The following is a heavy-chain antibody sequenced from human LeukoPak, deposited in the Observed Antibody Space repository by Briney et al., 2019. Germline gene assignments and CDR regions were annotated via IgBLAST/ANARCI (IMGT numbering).Heavy chain of an antibody. CDR2: TSGSGGTT. CDR1: GLTFSSYA. V-gene: IGHV3-23*01. Sequence: PGGSLRLSCAASGLTFSSYALAWVRQAPGKGLEWVSATSGSGGTTYYADSVKGHFTISRDNSKNTLYLQMNSLRAEDTAVYYCAKNFYGDYNVFFDYWGQGTLVTVSS. D-gene: IGHD4-17*01. J-gene: IGHJ4*02. CDR3: AKNFYGDYNVFFDY.